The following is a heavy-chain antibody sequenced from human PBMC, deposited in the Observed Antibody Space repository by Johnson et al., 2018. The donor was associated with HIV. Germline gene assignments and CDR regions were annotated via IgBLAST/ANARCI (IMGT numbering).Heavy chain of an antibody. CDR3: AKDIRPGWEIRGNAFDI. CDR1: GFTFSIYA. CDR2: ISYDGSNK. V-gene: IGHV3-30-3*01. J-gene: IGHJ3*02. D-gene: IGHD1-26*01. Sequence: QVQLVESGGGVVQPGRSLRLSCAASGFTFSIYAMHWVRQAPGKWLVWVAVISYDGSNKYYADSATGRFTISRDNAKNSLYLQMNSLRAEDTALYYCAKDIRPGWEIRGNAFDIWGQGTMVTVSS.